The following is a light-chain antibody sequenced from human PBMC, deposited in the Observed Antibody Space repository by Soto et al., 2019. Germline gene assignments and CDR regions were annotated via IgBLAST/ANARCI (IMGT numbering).Light chain of an antibody. Sequence: QSVLTQPASVSGSPGQSTTISCTGTSSDVGGYNYVSWYQQHPGKAPKLMIYEVSNRPSGVSNRFSGSKSGNTASLTISGLQAEDEADYYCSSYTSSSTNVFGTGTKLTVL. CDR3: SSYTSSSTNV. CDR2: EVS. CDR1: SSDVGGYNY. J-gene: IGLJ1*01. V-gene: IGLV2-14*01.